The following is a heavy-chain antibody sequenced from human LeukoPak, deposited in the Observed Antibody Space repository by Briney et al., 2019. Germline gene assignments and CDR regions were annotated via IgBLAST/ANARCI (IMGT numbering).Heavy chain of an antibody. J-gene: IGHJ4*02. CDR3: ARGGWSLDY. V-gene: IGHV4-59*01. CDR2: IYYSGST. CDR1: GGSLGKNY. Sequence: SETLSLTCTVSGGSLGKNYWSWIRQPPGKGLEWIGYIYYSGSTSYNPSLNSRLTISVDTSKNQLSLKLNSVTAADTAVYYCARGGWSLDYWGQGTLATVSS. D-gene: IGHD2-15*01.